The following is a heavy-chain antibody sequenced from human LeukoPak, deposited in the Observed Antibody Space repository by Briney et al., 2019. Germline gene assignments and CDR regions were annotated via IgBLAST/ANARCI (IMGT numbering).Heavy chain of an antibody. D-gene: IGHD3-9*01. J-gene: IGHJ4*02. V-gene: IGHV1-2*04. Sequence: ASVKVSCTASGYTFTGYYMHWVRQAPGQGLEWLGWINPNSGGTNYAQKFQGWVTMTRDTSISTAYMELSRLRSDDTAVYYCARGRRLTGYYDFDYWGQGTLVTISS. CDR3: ARGRRLTGYYDFDY. CDR2: INPNSGGT. CDR1: GYTFTGYY.